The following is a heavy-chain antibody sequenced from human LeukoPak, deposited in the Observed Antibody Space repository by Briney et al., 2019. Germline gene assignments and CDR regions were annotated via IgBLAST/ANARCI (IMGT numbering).Heavy chain of an antibody. J-gene: IGHJ4*02. D-gene: IGHD6-19*01. CDR2: ISWNSGSI. Sequence: GRSLRLSYAASGFTFDDYAMHWVRQAPGKGLEWVSGISWNSGSIGYADSVKGRFTISRDNAKNSLYLQMNSLRAEDTALYYCAKESGWYRGYFDYWGQGTLVTVSS. CDR3: AKESGWYRGYFDY. V-gene: IGHV3-9*01. CDR1: GFTFDDYA.